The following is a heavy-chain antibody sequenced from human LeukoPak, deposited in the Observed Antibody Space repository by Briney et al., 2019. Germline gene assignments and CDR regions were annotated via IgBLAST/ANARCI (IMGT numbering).Heavy chain of an antibody. CDR2: ISAYNGNT. CDR3: ARNDIGYCSSTSCSWGDWFDP. Sequence: ASVKASCKASGYTFTSYGISWVRQAPGQGLEWMGWISAYNGNTNYAQKLQGRVTMTTDTSTSTAYMELRSLRSDDTAVYYCARNDIGYCSSTSCSWGDWFDPWGQGTLVTVSS. J-gene: IGHJ5*02. CDR1: GYTFTSYG. V-gene: IGHV1-18*01. D-gene: IGHD2-2*01.